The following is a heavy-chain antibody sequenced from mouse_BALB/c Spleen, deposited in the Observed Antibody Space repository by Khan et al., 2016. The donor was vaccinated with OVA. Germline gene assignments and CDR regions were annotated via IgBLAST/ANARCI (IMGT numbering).Heavy chain of an antibody. CDR1: GYSITSNYA. J-gene: IGHJ4*01. CDR2: ISYSGST. V-gene: IGHV3-2*02. Sequence: EVQLQESGPGLVKPSQSLSLTCTVTGYSITSNYAWNWIRQLPGNKLEWMGYISYSGSTSYNPSLNSRISITRDTSKNQFFLQLNSVTTEDAATYYCARGNYYGYAMDYWGQGTSVTVSS. D-gene: IGHD1-1*01. CDR3: ARGNYYGYAMDY.